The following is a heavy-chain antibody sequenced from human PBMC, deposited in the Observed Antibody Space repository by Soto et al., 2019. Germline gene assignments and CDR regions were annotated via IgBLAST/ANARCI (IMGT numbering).Heavy chain of an antibody. D-gene: IGHD1-7*01. J-gene: IGHJ6*02. V-gene: IGHV1-69*01. CDR2: IIPIFGTA. CDR1: GGTFSSYA. CDR3: ARPGTGTTGPNYYYGMDV. Sequence: QVQLVQSGAEVKKPGSSVKVSCKASGGTFSSYAISWVRQAPGQGLEWMGGIIPIFGTANYAQKFQGRVTSTADESTSTAYMELSSLRSEDTAVYYCARPGTGTTGPNYYYGMDVWGQGTTVTVSS.